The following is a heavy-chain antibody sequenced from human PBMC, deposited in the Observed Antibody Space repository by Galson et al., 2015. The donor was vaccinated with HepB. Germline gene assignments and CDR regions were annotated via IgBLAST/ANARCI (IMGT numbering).Heavy chain of an antibody. Sequence: TLSLTCTVSGGSITSGTYYWTWIRQHPGKGLEWIGYIYYSGTTYYNPSLKSRVTISVDTSKNQFSLKVSSVTAADTAVYYCARGRTPPYDFWSAYYSHIRNQGYSYQYMDVWGKGTTVTVSS. D-gene: IGHD3-3*01. V-gene: IGHV4-31*03. J-gene: IGHJ6*03. CDR3: ARGRTPPYDFWSAYYSHIRNQGYSYQYMDV. CDR2: IYYSGTT. CDR1: GGSITSGTYY.